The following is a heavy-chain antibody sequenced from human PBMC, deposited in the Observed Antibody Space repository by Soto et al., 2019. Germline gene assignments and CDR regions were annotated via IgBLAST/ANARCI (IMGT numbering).Heavy chain of an antibody. CDR2: IYYSGST. D-gene: IGHD3-10*01. Sequence: SETLSLTCTVSGGSISSYYWSWIRQPPGKGLEWIGYIYYSGSTNYNPSLKSRVTISVDTSKNQFSLKLSSVTAADTAVYYCARVESYYGFTFDPWGQGTLVTVSS. CDR1: GGSISSYY. J-gene: IGHJ5*02. CDR3: ARVESYYGFTFDP. V-gene: IGHV4-59*01.